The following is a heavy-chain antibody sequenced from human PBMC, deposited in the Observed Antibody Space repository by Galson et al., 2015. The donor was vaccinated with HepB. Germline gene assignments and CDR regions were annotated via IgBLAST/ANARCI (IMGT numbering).Heavy chain of an antibody. Sequence: SLRLSCAASGFTFSSHAMSWVRQAPGKGLEWVSGISGSGGSTHCADSVKGRFTISRDNSKNTLYLQMNSLRAEDTAVYYCAKDMGWLVPIYHCDYWGHGTLLNVSS. CDR2: ISGSGGST. CDR3: AKDMGWLVPIYHCDY. D-gene: IGHD6-19*01. J-gene: IGHJ4*01. CDR1: GFTFSSHA. V-gene: IGHV3-23*01.